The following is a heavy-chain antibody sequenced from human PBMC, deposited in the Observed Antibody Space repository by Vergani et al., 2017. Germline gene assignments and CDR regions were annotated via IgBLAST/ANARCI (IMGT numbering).Heavy chain of an antibody. Sequence: QVNLVGSGGGVVQPGRSLRLSCATYGFIFQNYTMHWVRQAPGKGLEWVALISNDGRHTYYADSVRGRFSISRDNSKNTLYLQVNSLRTEDSAVYYCASSGTYGEDYFDYWGQGTLVNVSS. V-gene: IGHV3-30*04. CDR2: ISNDGRHT. D-gene: IGHD1-26*01. CDR3: ASSGTYGEDYFDY. CDR1: GFIFQNYT. J-gene: IGHJ4*02.